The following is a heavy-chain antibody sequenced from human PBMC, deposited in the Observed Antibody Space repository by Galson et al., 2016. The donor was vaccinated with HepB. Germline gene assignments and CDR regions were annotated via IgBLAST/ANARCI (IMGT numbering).Heavy chain of an antibody. D-gene: IGHD2-8*01. Sequence: SLRLSCAASGFTFNTYAMGWVRQAPGKGPEWVSAISGSGGTASYADSVKGRFTISRDNSQNTLFLQMNSLRVEDTAVYYCARDPPAAGSSTWAWGQGTLVTVAS. CDR1: GFTFNTYA. CDR2: ISGSGGTA. CDR3: ARDPPAAGSSTWA. J-gene: IGHJ5*02. V-gene: IGHV3-23*01.